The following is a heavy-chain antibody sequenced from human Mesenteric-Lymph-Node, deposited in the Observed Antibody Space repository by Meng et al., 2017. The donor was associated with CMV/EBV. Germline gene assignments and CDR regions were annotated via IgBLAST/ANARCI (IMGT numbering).Heavy chain of an antibody. V-gene: IGHV3-48*03. J-gene: IGHJ6*02. CDR3: ARCVGAISSNYYYGMDV. CDR1: GFIFSNYE. CDR2: IGASAGTK. Sequence: GGSLRLSCAASGFIFSNYEMNWVRQAPGKGPEWISYIGASAGTKYYADSVKGRFTISRDNAENSLYLQMNSLRAEDTAVYYCARCVGAISSNYYYGMDVWGQGTTVTVSS. D-gene: IGHD1-26*01.